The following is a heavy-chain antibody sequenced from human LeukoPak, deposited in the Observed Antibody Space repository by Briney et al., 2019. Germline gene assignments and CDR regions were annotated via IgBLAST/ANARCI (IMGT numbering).Heavy chain of an antibody. CDR3: ARGYPIGNNYYGMDV. J-gene: IGHJ6*02. CDR1: GGSISSSNW. V-gene: IGHV4-4*02. D-gene: IGHD5-12*01. Sequence: PSETLSLTCAVSGGSISSSNWWSWVRQPPGKGLEWIGEIYHSRSTNYNPTLKSRVTISVDKSKNQFSLKLSSVTAADTAVYYCARGYPIGNNYYGMDVWGQGTTVTVSS. CDR2: IYHSRST.